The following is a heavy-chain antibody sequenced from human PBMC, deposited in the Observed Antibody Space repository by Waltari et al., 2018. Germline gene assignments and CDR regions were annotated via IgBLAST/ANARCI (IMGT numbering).Heavy chain of an antibody. CDR1: GFPFMGFA. CDR3: AKGSRGYTNYFFDS. J-gene: IGHJ4*02. V-gene: IGHV3-23*01. D-gene: IGHD3-16*02. Sequence: EVQLLECAGGLVQPGEALRLSCTASGFPFMGFAMTWVRRAPGEGLECVASISGSGATPFYADSVKGRFTIVRDNSRDTVYLQMNSLRVDDSAVYYCAKGSRGYTNYFFDSWGQGTLVSVSS. CDR2: ISGSGATP.